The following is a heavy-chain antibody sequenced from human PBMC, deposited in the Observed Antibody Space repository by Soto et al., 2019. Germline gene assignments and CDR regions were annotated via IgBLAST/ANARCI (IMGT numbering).Heavy chain of an antibody. J-gene: IGHJ4*02. CDR3: ARSGYNYDFDC. V-gene: IGHV3-74*01. D-gene: IGHD5-18*01. CDR1: GFTFSSHW. CDR2: INGDGSST. Sequence: EVQLVESGGDLVQPGGSLRLSCAASGFTFSSHWMHWVRQAPGKGLVWVSRINGDGSSTTYADSVKGRFTISRDNAKNTLYLQMNSLRVEDTAVYYCARSGYNYDFDCWGQGTLVTVSS.